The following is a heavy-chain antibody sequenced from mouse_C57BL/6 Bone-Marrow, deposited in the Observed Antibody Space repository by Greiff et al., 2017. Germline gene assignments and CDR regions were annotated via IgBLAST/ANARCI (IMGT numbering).Heavy chain of an antibody. J-gene: IGHJ2*01. Sequence: VQLQQSGPELVKPGASVKISCKASGYAFSSSWMNWVKQRPGKGLEWIGRIYPGDGDTNYNGKFKGKATLTADKSSSTAYMQLSSLTSEDSAVYFCSARLIPTVVGDFDYWGQGSTLTVSS. CDR2: IYPGDGDT. D-gene: IGHD1-1*01. CDR3: SARLIPTVVGDFDY. CDR1: GYAFSSSW. V-gene: IGHV1-82*01.